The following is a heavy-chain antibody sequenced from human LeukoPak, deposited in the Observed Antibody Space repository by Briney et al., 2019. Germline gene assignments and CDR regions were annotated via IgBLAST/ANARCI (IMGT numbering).Heavy chain of an antibody. Sequence: SETLSLTCTVSGGSISSGDYYWSWIRQPPGKGLEWIGYIYYSGSTYYNPSLKSRVTISVDTSKNQFSLKLSSVTAADTAVYYCARQSMVRGVMFDYWGQGTLVTVSS. V-gene: IGHV4-30-4*01. CDR3: ARQSMVRGVMFDY. D-gene: IGHD3-10*01. J-gene: IGHJ4*02. CDR2: IYYSGST. CDR1: GGSISSGDYY.